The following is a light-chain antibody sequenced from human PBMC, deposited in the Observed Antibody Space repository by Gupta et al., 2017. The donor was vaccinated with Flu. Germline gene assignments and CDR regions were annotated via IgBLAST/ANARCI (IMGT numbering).Light chain of an antibody. Sequence: DIVMTQSPDSLAVSLGERATINCRSCQNILYSSNNNNYLAWYQQKPGQPPKLLIYGASTRESGVPDGFSGSGSATDFTLTITSLQAEDVAVYYCQQYYSSPQTFGQGTKVEIK. CDR2: GAS. J-gene: IGKJ1*01. CDR3: QQYYSSPQT. V-gene: IGKV4-1*01. CDR1: QNILYSSNNNNY.